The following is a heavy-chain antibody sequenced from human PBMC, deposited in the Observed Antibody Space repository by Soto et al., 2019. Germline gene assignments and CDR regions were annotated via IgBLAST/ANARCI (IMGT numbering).Heavy chain of an antibody. CDR2: INPSGGST. Sequence: QVQLVQSGAEVKKPGASVKVSCKASGYTFTSYYMHWVRQAPGQGLEWMGIINPSGGSTSYAQQFQGRVTMTRDTSTSTVYMELSSLRSEDTAVYYCARPASDHLVMIAFDIWGQGTMVTVSS. J-gene: IGHJ3*02. CDR1: GYTFTSYY. D-gene: IGHD1-26*01. CDR3: ARPASDHLVMIAFDI. V-gene: IGHV1-46*01.